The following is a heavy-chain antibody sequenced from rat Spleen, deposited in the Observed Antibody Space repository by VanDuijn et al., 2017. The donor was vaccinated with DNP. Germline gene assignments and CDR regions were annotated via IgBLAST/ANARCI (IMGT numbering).Heavy chain of an antibody. D-gene: IGHD1-5*01. Sequence: EVQLQESGPGLVKTSQSLSLTCSVTGYSITSSYRWNWIRKFPGNKLEWMGSVNSAGTTNYNPSLKSRISITRDTSKNQLFLQLNSVTTEDTATYYCARWNIGTTTLDYWGQGTLVTVSS. CDR1: GYSITSSYR. J-gene: IGHJ3*01. CDR3: ARWNIGTTTLDY. V-gene: IGHV3-3*01. CDR2: VNSAGTT.